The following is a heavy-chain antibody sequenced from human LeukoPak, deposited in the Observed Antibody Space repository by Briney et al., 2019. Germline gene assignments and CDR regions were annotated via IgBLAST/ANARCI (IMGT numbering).Heavy chain of an antibody. D-gene: IGHD3/OR15-3a*01. CDR1: GFTFSSYW. Sequence: GGSLRLSCAASGFTFSSYWMHWVRQAPGRGLVWVSRIYTGATYYADSVKGRFTISRDNAKNTLYLQLNSLRAEDTAVYYCVRGGTGYGNFDYWGQGTMVSVSS. V-gene: IGHV3-74*01. CDR3: VRGGTGYGNFDY. CDR2: IYTGAT. J-gene: IGHJ4*02.